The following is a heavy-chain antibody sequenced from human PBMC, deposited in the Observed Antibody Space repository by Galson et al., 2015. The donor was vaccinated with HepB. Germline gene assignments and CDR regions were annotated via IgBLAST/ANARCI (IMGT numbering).Heavy chain of an antibody. CDR3: ARGPFGPRIQLWHSPTYFQQ. J-gene: IGHJ1*01. V-gene: IGHV3-30*04. CDR2: ISFDGFNK. CDR1: GFTFSSYA. D-gene: IGHD2-21*01. Sequence: SLRLSCAGSGFTFSSYAMHWVRQAPGKGLEWVAVISFDGFNKYYADSVKGRFTISRDNSKNTLYLQMNSLSAEDTAVYYCARGPFGPRIQLWHSPTYFQQWGRGTLVTVSS.